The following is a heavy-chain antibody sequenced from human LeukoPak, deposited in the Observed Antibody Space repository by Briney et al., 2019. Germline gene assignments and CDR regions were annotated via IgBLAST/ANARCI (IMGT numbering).Heavy chain of an antibody. J-gene: IGHJ4*02. D-gene: IGHD6-19*01. CDR3: ARDRIAVAGWDDY. CDR2: ISGSNGNT. Sequence: ASVKVSCKASDYTFTRYGISWVRQAPGQGLEWMGWISGSNGNTNYAQKTQDRVTFTTDTSTSTAYMELRSLRSDGTAVYYCARDRIAVAGWDDYWGQGTLVTVSS. CDR1: DYTFTRYG. V-gene: IGHV1-18*01.